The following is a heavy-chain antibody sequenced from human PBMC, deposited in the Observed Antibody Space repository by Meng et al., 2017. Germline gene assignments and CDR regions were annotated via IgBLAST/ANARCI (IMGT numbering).Heavy chain of an antibody. Sequence: QVQLVQSGSEVKKAGALVKVSCKASGYTFTSYAMNWVRQAPGQGLEWMGWINTNTGNPTYAQGFTGRFVFSLDTSVSTAYLQISSLKAEDTAVYYCARMGIAVAGTLGWEDYWGQGTLVTVSS. CDR2: INTNTGNP. CDR3: ARMGIAVAGTLGWEDY. CDR1: GYTFTSYA. D-gene: IGHD6-19*01. J-gene: IGHJ4*02. V-gene: IGHV7-4-1*02.